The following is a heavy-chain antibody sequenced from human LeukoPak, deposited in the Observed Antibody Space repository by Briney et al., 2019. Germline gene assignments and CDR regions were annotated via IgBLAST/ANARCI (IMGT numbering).Heavy chain of an antibody. CDR1: GFHFSDRY. D-gene: IGHD6-19*01. CDR3: VTESGWLFDF. CDR2: ISPNADNI. J-gene: IGHJ4*02. V-gene: IGHV3-11*04. Sequence: GGSLRLSCAAAGFHFSDRYMSWIRQAPGKGMAWVAYISPNADNIHYADSVKGRFTISRDNAKNSLFLQVTSLRAEDTAVYYCVTESGWLFDFWGQGTLVTVSS.